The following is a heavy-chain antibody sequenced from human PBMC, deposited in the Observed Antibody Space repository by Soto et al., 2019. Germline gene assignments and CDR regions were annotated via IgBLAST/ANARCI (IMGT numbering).Heavy chain of an antibody. J-gene: IGHJ2*01. D-gene: IGHD2-8*01. V-gene: IGHV3-30-3*01. CDR1: GFTFSSYA. Sequence: QVQLVESGGGVVQPGRSLRLSCAASGFTFSSYAMHWVRQAPGKGLEWVAVISYDGSNKYYADSVKGRFTISRDNSKNTLYLQMNSLRAEDTAVYYCARDPGYIVLMVYAPNFDLWGRGTLVTVSS. CDR3: ARDPGYIVLMVYAPNFDL. CDR2: ISYDGSNK.